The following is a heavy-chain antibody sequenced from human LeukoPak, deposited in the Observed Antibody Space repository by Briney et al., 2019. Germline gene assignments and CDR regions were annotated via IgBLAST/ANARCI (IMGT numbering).Heavy chain of an antibody. CDR3: ARDRIFHFDY. J-gene: IGHJ4*02. CDR2: ISGSGGTT. V-gene: IGHV3-23*01. D-gene: IGHD2/OR15-2a*01. Sequence: GGSLRLSCAASGFTFSNYAMSWVRQAPGKGLEWVSGISGSGGTTYYADSVKGRFTVSRDNSKNTLYLQMGSLRAEDTAVYYCARDRIFHFDYWGQGTLVTVSS. CDR1: GFTFSNYA.